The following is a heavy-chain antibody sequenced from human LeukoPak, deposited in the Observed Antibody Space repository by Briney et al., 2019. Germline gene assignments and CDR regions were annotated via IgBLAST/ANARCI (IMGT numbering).Heavy chain of an antibody. CDR3: AKDRLYYFDSSGYYDY. D-gene: IGHD3-22*01. CDR1: GXTFSNFA. J-gene: IGHJ4*02. Sequence: GGSLRLSCAAAGXTFSNFAMSWVRQAPGEGLEWVSAISDSGADTSFADSVEGRFTISRDNSKNTLYLQMSSLRAEDTAVYYCAKDRLYYFDSSGYYDYWGQGTLVTVSS. V-gene: IGHV3-23*01. CDR2: ISDSGADT.